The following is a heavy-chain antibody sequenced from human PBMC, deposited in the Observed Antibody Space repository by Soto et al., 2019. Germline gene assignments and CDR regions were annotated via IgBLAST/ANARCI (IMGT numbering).Heavy chain of an antibody. V-gene: IGHV4-34*01. D-gene: IGHD4-17*01. J-gene: IGHJ4*02. CDR2: INHSGST. CDR3: AGGRNYGDSISGF. Sequence: SETLSLTCAVYGGSFSGYYWSWIRQPPGKGLEWIGEINHSGSTNYNPSLKSRVTISVDTSKNQFSLKLSSVTAADTAVYYCAGGRNYGDSISGFRGKGTLVPVSP. CDR1: GGSFSGYY.